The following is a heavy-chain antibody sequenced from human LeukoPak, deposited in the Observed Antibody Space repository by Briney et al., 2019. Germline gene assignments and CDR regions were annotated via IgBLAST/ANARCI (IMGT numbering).Heavy chain of an antibody. Sequence: GSLRLSCTSSGFTFSGYSMNWIRQAPGKGLEWVSSFGTRSTSVYHAGSVKGRFAISRDNARNSLYLQMNSLRAEDTALYYCAREVSEGFDFWGQRTLVTVSS. CDR3: AREVSEGFDF. V-gene: IGHV3-21*01. CDR2: FGTRSTSV. J-gene: IGHJ4*02. CDR1: GFTFSGYS. D-gene: IGHD3-22*01.